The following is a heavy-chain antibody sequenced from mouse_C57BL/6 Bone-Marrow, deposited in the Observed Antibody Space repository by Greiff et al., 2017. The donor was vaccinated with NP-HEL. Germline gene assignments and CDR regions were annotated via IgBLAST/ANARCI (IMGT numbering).Heavy chain of an antibody. CDR1: GYAFSSSW. V-gene: IGHV1-82*01. CDR2: IYPGDGDT. J-gene: IGHJ2*01. Sequence: VKLQESGPELVKPGASVKISCKASGYAFSSSWMNWVKQRPGKGLEWIGRIYPGDGDTNYNGKFKGKATLTADKSSSTAYMQLSILTSEDSAVYFCATYGSSLYYFDYWGQGTTLTVSS. D-gene: IGHD1-1*01. CDR3: ATYGSSLYYFDY.